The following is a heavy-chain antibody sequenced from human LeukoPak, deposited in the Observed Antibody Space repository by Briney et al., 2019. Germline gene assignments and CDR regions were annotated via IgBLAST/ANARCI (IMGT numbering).Heavy chain of an antibody. J-gene: IGHJ4*02. CDR2: IYHSGST. CDR3: ARGSDYYDSSGYYLPYYFDY. CDR1: GYSISSGYY. V-gene: IGHV4-38-2*02. D-gene: IGHD3-22*01. Sequence: SETLSLTCTVSGYSISSGYYWGWIRPPPGKGLEWIGSIYHSGSTYYNPSLKSRVTISVDTSKNQFSLKLSSVTAADTAVYYCARGSDYYDSSGYYLPYYFDYWGQGALVTVSS.